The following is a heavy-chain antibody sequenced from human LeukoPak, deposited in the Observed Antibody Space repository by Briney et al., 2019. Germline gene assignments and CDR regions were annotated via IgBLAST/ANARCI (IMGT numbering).Heavy chain of an antibody. D-gene: IGHD3-9*01. CDR2: ISGSGGST. CDR1: GFTFSSYA. Sequence: GGSLRLSCAASGFTFSSYAMSWVRQAPGKGLEWVSAISGSGGSTYYADSVKGRFTISRDNSKNTLYLQMNSLRAEDTAVYYCAKDQVLRYFDWLSGPTFEYFDYWGQGTLVTVSS. CDR3: AKDQVLRYFDWLSGPTFEYFDY. J-gene: IGHJ4*02. V-gene: IGHV3-23*01.